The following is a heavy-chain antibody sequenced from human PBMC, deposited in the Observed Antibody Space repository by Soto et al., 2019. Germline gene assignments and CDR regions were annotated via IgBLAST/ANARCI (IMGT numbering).Heavy chain of an antibody. D-gene: IGHD3-22*01. CDR2: IYYSGST. Sequence: PSEPLSLTCTVSGGSISIYYWSWIRHPPGKGLEWIGYIYYSGSTNYNPSLKSRVTISVDRSKNQFSLKLSSVTAADTAVYYCARACPTSYDSSGYPFDYWGQGTLVTVSS. V-gene: IGHV4-59*12. CDR3: ARACPTSYDSSGYPFDY. J-gene: IGHJ4*02. CDR1: GGSISIYY.